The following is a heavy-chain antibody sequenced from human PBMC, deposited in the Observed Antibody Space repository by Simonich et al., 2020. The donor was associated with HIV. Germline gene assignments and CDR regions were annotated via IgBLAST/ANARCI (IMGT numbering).Heavy chain of an antibody. J-gene: IGHJ4*02. CDR3: ARRHPTTVTTPYFDY. CDR1: GGSFSGYY. V-gene: IGHV4-34*01. CDR2: INHSGST. Sequence: QVQLQQWGAGLLKPSETLSLTCAVYGGSFSGYYWSWIRQPPGKGLEWIGEINHSGSTNYNPSHKGRVTRSVDTSKKQFSLKLSSVTAADTAVYYCARRHPTTVTTPYFDYWGQGTLVTVSS. D-gene: IGHD4-17*01.